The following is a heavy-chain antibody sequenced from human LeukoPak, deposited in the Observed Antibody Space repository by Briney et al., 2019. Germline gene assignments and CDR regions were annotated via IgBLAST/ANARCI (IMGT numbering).Heavy chain of an antibody. CDR1: GYTFTGYY. V-gene: IGHV1-2*06. J-gene: IGHJ4*02. CDR2: INPNTGDT. CDR3: ARGDSGSYSPSAF. D-gene: IGHD1-26*01. Sequence: ASVKVSCKASGYTFTGYYIHWVRQAPGQGLEWMGRINPNTGDTHYGRKFRGRVTMTRDTSITTAYMELSRLRSDDTARISCARGDSGSYSPSAFWGQGTLVTVS.